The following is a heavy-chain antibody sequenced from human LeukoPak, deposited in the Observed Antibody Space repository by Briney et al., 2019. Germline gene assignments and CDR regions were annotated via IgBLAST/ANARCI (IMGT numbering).Heavy chain of an antibody. CDR2: ISWNSGTI. CDR3: AKAMGSYRSYYFDY. V-gene: IGHV3-9*01. J-gene: IGHJ4*02. D-gene: IGHD3-16*02. Sequence: GGSLRLSCAASGFTFSSYAMIWVRQAPGKGLEWVSGISWNSGTIDYADSVKGRFTISRDNAKNSLFLQMNSLRAEDTALYYCAKAMGSYRSYYFDYWGQGTLVTVSS. CDR1: GFTFSSYA.